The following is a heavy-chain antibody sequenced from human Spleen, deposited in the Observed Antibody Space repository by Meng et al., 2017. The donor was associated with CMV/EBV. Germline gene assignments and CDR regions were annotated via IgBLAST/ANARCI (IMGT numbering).Heavy chain of an antibody. V-gene: IGHV3-11*04. CDR1: GFIFSNYV. Sequence: GESLKISCAASGFIFSNYVMSWIRQAPGKGLEWVSYISTSGTTMYYGDSVKGRFTISRDNAKNSLYLQMNSLRAEDTAVYYCARVRCSGASCYFSDYWGQGTLVTVSS. D-gene: IGHD2-15*01. CDR2: ISTSGTTM. CDR3: ARVRCSGASCYFSDY. J-gene: IGHJ4*02.